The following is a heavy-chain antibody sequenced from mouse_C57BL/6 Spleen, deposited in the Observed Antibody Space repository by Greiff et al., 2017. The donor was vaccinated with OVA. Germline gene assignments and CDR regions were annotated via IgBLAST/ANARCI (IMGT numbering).Heavy chain of an antibody. CDR3: TRGGKLGRFAY. J-gene: IGHJ3*01. D-gene: IGHD4-1*01. CDR1: GYTFTDYE. Sequence: VQLQQSGAELVRPGASVTLSCKASGYTFTDYEMHWVKQTPVHGLEWIGTIYPETGGTAYNQKFKGQAIMTADKSSITAYMVLRSLTSEDSAVYYCTRGGKLGRFAYWGQGTLVTVSA. V-gene: IGHV1-15*01. CDR2: IYPETGGT.